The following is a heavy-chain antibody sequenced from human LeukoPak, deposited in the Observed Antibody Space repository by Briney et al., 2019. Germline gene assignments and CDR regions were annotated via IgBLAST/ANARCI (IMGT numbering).Heavy chain of an antibody. CDR1: GDSVSSNSAA. Sequence: SQTLSLTCAISGDSVSSNSAAWNWVRQSPSRGLEWLGRTFYTSKWYNTYAVSVKSRITINPDTSKNQFSLKLSSVTAADTAVYYCARQKEKYSGSYPHVAFDIWGQGTMVTVSS. CDR3: ARQKEKYSGSYPHVAFDI. D-gene: IGHD1-26*01. CDR2: TFYTSKWYN. J-gene: IGHJ3*02. V-gene: IGHV6-1*01.